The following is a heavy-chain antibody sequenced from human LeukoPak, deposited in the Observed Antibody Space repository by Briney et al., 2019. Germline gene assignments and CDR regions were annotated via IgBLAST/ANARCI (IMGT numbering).Heavy chain of an antibody. CDR1: GGSFSGYY. CDR3: AGPPRIAARPNWFDP. D-gene: IGHD6-6*01. CDR2: INHSGST. V-gene: IGHV4-34*01. Sequence: SETLSLTCAVYGGSFSGYYWSWIRQPPGKGVEWIGEINHSGSTNYNPSLTRRGTISVDTCKNQCSLRRSSVTAAGTAVYYCAGPPRIAARPNWFDPWGQGTLVTVSS. J-gene: IGHJ5*02.